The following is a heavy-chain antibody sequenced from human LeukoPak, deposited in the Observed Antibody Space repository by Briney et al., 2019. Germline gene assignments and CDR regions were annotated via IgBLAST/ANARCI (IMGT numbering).Heavy chain of an antibody. Sequence: SETLSLTCNLSVGSVSSGSYHWRWIRQPPGKGLEWIGYIYYRGSTNYNPSLKSRVTISVDTSNNQFSLKLSSVTAADTAVYYCASNPYWNDDYFDCWGQGALVTVSS. CDR3: ASNPYWNDDYFDC. CDR1: VGSVSSGSYH. CDR2: IYYRGST. V-gene: IGHV4-61*01. J-gene: IGHJ4*02. D-gene: IGHD1-1*01.